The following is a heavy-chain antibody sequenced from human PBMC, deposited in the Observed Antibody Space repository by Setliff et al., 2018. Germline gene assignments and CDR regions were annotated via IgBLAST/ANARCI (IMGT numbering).Heavy chain of an antibody. V-gene: IGHV1-8*02. J-gene: IGHJ6*02. CDR2: IIPILGNT. Sequence: RASVKVSCKASGGTFSSYAISWVRQAPGQGLEWMGGIIPILGNTGYAQKFQGRVTMTRNTSISTAYMELSSLRSEDTAVYYCARTRGLDVWGQGTTVTVSS. CDR3: ARTRGLDV. CDR1: GGTFSSYA.